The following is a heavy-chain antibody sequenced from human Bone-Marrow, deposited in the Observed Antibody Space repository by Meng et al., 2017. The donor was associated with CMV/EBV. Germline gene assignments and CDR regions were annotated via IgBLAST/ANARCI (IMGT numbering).Heavy chain of an antibody. V-gene: IGHV3-30-3*01. Sequence: FIVSGYAMNGVRQAPGKGLEWVVVISYDGSNKYYADSVKGRLTISRDNPKKTLYLQMNSLRAEDTAVYYCARGLGFWSALAGGYFDYWGQGTLVTVSS. CDR3: ARGLGFWSALAGGYFDY. J-gene: IGHJ4*02. CDR1: FIVSGYA. D-gene: IGHD3-3*01. CDR2: ISYDGSNK.